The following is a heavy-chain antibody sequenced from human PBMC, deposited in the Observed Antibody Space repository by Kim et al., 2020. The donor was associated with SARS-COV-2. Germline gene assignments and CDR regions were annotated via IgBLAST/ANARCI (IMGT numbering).Heavy chain of an antibody. D-gene: IGHD5-18*01. Sequence: TNNAQKLQGRVTMTTDTSTSTAYMELRSLRSDDTAVYYCARDFDGYSYGPWGQGTLVTVSS. CDR3: ARDFDGYSYGP. V-gene: IGHV1-18*01. CDR2: T. J-gene: IGHJ5*02.